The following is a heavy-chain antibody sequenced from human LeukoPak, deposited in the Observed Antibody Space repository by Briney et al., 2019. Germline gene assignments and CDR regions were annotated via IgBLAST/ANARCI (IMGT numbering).Heavy chain of an antibody. V-gene: IGHV3-74*01. D-gene: IGHD3-10*01. CDR1: GFTFSNYW. J-gene: IGHJ4*02. CDR2: INSDGINT. Sequence: GSLRLSCAASGFTFSNYWMHWVRQAPGKGLVWVSRINSDGINTSYADSVKGRFTISRDNAKNSLYLQMNSLRAEDTAVYYCARNYYGSGTWNYFDYWGQGTLVTVSS. CDR3: ARNYYGSGTWNYFDY.